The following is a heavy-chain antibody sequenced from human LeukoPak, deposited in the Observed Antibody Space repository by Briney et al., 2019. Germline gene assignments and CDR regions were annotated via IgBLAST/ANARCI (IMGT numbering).Heavy chain of an antibody. CDR2: IKQDGSEK. J-gene: IGHJ4*02. D-gene: IGHD3-10*01. CDR1: LFTPSIDW. CDR3: ARDVLLWFGAPGGPDY. Sequence: PLGTPRLPRAASLFTPSIDWMSSGRHAQQERPWWVSNIKQDGSEKYYVDCGKGRSTISRNNAKNPLLLQMTGVRAEDTVVYYCARDVLLWFGAPGGPDYWGQGSLVTVSS. V-gene: IGHV3-7*04.